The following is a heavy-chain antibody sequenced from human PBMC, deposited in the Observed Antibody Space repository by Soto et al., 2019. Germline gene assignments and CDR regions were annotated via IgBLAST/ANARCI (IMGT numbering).Heavy chain of an antibody. V-gene: IGHV3-23*01. CDR3: AKHPNQDGAWWLRLVKWFDP. D-gene: IGHD5-12*01. CDR1: GFTFSSYA. Sequence: EVQLLESGGGLVQPGGSLRLSCAASGFTFSSYAMSWVRQAPGKGLEWVSAISGSGGSTYYADSVKGRFTISRDNSKNTLYLQMNSLRAEDTAVYYCAKHPNQDGAWWLRLVKWFDPWGQGTLVTVSS. CDR2: ISGSGGST. J-gene: IGHJ5*02.